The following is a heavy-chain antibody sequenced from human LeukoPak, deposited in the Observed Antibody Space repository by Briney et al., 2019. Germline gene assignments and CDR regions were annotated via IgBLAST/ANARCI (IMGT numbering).Heavy chain of an antibody. V-gene: IGHV3-74*01. CDR3: AREYSLLWFGELSGPMDV. Sequence: GGSLRLSCAASGFTFSSYWMHWVRQAPGKGLVWVSSINSDGSSTSSADSVKGRFTISRDNAKNTLYLQMNSLRAEDTAVYYCAREYSLLWFGELSGPMDVWGKGTTVTISS. CDR1: GFTFSSYW. J-gene: IGHJ6*03. CDR2: INSDGSST. D-gene: IGHD3-10*01.